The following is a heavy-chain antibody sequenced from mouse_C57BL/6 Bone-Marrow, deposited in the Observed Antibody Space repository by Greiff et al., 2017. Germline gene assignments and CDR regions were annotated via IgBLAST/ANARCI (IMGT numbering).Heavy chain of an antibody. J-gene: IGHJ2*01. V-gene: IGHV1-63*01. Sequence: VQLQESGAELVRPGTSVKMSCKASGYTFTNYWIGWAKQRPGHGLEWIGDIYPGGGYTNYNEKFKGKATLTADKSSSTAYMQFSSLSSEDSAIYYGASYDYDGECYFDYWGQGTTLTVSA. D-gene: IGHD2-4*01. CDR1: GYTFTNYW. CDR3: ASYDYDGECYFDY. CDR2: IYPGGGYT.